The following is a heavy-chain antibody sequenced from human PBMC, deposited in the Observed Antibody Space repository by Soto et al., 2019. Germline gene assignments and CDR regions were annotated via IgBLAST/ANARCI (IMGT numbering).Heavy chain of an antibody. V-gene: IGHV3-30*18. CDR1: GFKFGGYG. J-gene: IGHJ4*02. D-gene: IGHD2-8*01. CDR3: AKRVSTIDYYFDY. Sequence: RLSCAAAGFKFGGYGMHRVRKDPGKGLEWVAVISYDGSNKYYADSVKGRFTISRDNSKNTLYLQMNSLRAEDTAVYYCAKRVSTIDYYFDYWGQGTLVTVSS. CDR2: ISYDGSNK.